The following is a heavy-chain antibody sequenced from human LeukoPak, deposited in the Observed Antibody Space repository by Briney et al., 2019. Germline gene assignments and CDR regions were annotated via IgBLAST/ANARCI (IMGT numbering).Heavy chain of an antibody. CDR3: ASRPTSAWYYYYMDV. Sequence: SETLSLTCTVSGGSISSYYWSWIRQPAGKGLEWIWRIYTSGSTNYNPSLKSRVTMSVDTSKNQFSLKLTSVTAADTAVYYCASRPTSAWYYYYMDVWGKGTTVTVSS. V-gene: IGHV4-4*07. J-gene: IGHJ6*03. CDR1: GGSISSYY. D-gene: IGHD6-6*01. CDR2: IYTSGST.